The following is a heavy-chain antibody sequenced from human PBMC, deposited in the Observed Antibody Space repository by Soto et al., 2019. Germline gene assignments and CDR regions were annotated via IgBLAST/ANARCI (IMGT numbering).Heavy chain of an antibody. J-gene: IGHJ1*01. CDR3: VRDTALGTTSPGF. CDR1: GFTFSRYA. Sequence: GGSLRLSCAASGFTFSRYAMHWVRQAPGKGLEWVTLISDDGSNKYYADSVKGRFTISRDNSKIMLYLQMSSLRGEDTAVYYCVRDTALGTTSPGFWGQGTLVTVSS. V-gene: IGHV3-30-3*01. D-gene: IGHD2-2*01. CDR2: ISDDGSNK.